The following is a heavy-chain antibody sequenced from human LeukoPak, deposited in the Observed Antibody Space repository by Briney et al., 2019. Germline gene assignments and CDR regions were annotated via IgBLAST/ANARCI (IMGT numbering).Heavy chain of an antibody. CDR2: INPESGGT. V-gene: IGHV1-2*02. CDR3: ARGRVWVPAATNYYYYYYMDV. J-gene: IGHJ6*03. CDR1: GYTFTGYY. Sequence: GASVKVSCKASGYTFTGYYMHWVRQAPGQGLKWMGWINPESGGTNYAQKFQGRVTMTRDTSISTAYMELTSLRSDDTAVYYCARGRVWVPAATNYYYYYYMDVWGKGTTVTVSS. D-gene: IGHD2-2*01.